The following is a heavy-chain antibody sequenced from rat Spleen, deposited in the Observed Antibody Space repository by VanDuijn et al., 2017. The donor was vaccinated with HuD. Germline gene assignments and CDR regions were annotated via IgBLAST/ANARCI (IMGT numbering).Heavy chain of an antibody. J-gene: IGHJ3*01. V-gene: IGHV2-47*01. CDR1: GLSLTSNS. Sequence: QVQLKESGPGLVQPSQTLSLTCPVSGLSLTSNSVSWIRQPPGKGLEWMGVIWGDGSTAYNSALKSRLSISRDTSKSQVFLKINTLQTEDTAIYFCTRSHPGVMDAWGQGTLVTVSS. CDR2: IWGDGST. CDR3: TRSHPGVMDA. D-gene: IGHD3-2*01.